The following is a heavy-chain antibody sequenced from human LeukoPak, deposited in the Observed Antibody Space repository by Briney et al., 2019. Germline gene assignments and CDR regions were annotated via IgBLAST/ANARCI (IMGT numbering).Heavy chain of an antibody. D-gene: IGHD5-12*01. J-gene: IGHJ6*03. V-gene: IGHV4-59*12. CDR1: GGSISSYY. CDR2: INYSGIT. Sequence: SETLSLTCIVSGGSISSYYWSWIRQPPGKGLEWIGNINYSGITYYNPSLKSRVTTSVDTSKNQFSLKLSSVTAADTAVYYCARVSSGYEIYYYYYYMDVWGKGTTVTISS. CDR3: ARVSSGYEIYYYYYYMDV.